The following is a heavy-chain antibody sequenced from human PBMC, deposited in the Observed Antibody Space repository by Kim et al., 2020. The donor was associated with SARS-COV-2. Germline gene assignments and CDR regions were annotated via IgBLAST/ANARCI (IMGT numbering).Heavy chain of an antibody. D-gene: IGHD6-13*01. J-gene: IGHJ4*02. CDR1: GFTFDDYA. Sequence: GGSLRLSCAASGFTFDDYAIHWVRQTPVKGLEWVSGISWNSDNIAYSDSVKGRFTISRDNAKNSLYLQMNSLRPEDTALYYCVKGVAAGGRRDFFDSWGQGTLVTVSS. V-gene: IGHV3-9*01. CDR2: ISWNSDNI. CDR3: VKGVAAGGRRDFFDS.